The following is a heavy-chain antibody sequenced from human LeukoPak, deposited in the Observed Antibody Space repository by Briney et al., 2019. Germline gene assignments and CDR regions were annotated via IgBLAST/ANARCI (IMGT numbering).Heavy chain of an antibody. D-gene: IGHD3-10*01. CDR3: TTADYGRRDY. CDR1: GFTFSDYY. J-gene: IGHJ4*02. CDR2: IKSKTDGGTT. V-gene: IGHV3-15*01. Sequence: GGSLRLSCAASGFTFSDYYMSWIRQAPGKGLEWVGRIKSKTDGGTTDYAAPVKGRFTISRDDSKNTLYLQMNSLKTEDTAVYYCTTADYGRRDYWGQGTLVTVSS.